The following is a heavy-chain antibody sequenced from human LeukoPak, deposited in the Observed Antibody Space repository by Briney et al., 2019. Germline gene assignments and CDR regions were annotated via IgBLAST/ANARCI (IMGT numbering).Heavy chain of an antibody. V-gene: IGHV4-61*01. CDR1: GDFVSSGSYY. CDR3: ARDRGYYGSKSYSQGSYFDY. Sequence: PSETLSLTCTVSGDFVSSGSYYWSWLRQPPGKGLEWIGYNYHSGSNNYNPSLESRVTISVDTSKNQFSLTLTSVTAADTAVYYCARDRGYYGSKSYSQGSYFDYWGRGSLVTVSS. CDR2: NYHSGSN. D-gene: IGHD3-10*01. J-gene: IGHJ4*02.